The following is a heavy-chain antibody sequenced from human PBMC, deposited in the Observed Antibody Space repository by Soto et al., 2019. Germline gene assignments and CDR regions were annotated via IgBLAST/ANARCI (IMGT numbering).Heavy chain of an antibody. J-gene: IGHJ6*03. CDR3: ARGVQPPTGYCSSTSCSAQGGPYYYYMDV. CDR1: GGSFSGYY. Sequence: SETLSLTCAVYGGSFSGYYWSWIRQPPGKGLEWIGEINHSGSTNYNPSLKSRVTISVDTSKNQFSLKLSSVTAADTAVYYCARGVQPPTGYCSSTSCSAQGGPYYYYMDVWGKGTTVTVSS. CDR2: INHSGST. D-gene: IGHD2-2*01. V-gene: IGHV4-34*01.